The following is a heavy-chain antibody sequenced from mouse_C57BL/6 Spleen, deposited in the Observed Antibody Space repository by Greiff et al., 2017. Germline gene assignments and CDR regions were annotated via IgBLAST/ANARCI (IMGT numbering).Heavy chain of an antibody. Sequence: QVQLKESGAELVRPGASVKLSCKASGYTFTDYYINWVKQRPGQGLEWIARIYPGSGNTYYNEKFKGKATLTAEKSSSTAYMQLSSLTSEDSAVXFCARKGYDYVPFAYWGQGTLVTVSA. J-gene: IGHJ3*01. V-gene: IGHV1-76*01. CDR2: IYPGSGNT. D-gene: IGHD2-4*01. CDR3: ARKGYDYVPFAY. CDR1: GYTFTDYY.